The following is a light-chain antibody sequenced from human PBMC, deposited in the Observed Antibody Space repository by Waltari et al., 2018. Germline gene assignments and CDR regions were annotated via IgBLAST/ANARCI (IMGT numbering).Light chain of an antibody. CDR2: DVS. J-gene: IGLJ1*01. V-gene: IGLV2-14*03. Sequence: QSALTQPASVSGSPGQSITISCTGTSRDVGAYTYISWYQQHPGKVPKVMIFDVSNRPAGVSNRFSGSKSGNTASLTISGLQAEDEADCYCASYTSRNTLVFGSGTKVTIL. CDR3: ASYTSRNTLV. CDR1: SRDVGAYTY.